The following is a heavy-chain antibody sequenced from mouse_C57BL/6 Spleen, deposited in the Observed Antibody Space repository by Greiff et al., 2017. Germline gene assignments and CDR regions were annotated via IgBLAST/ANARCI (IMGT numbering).Heavy chain of an antibody. D-gene: IGHD3-1*01. J-gene: IGHJ2*01. CDR1: GFTFSSYA. CDR2: ISDGGSYT. CDR3: ARDGGGSGYFDY. V-gene: IGHV5-4*01. Sequence: EVKVEESGGGLVKPGGSLKLSCAASGFTFSSYAMSWVRQTPEKRLEWVATISDGGSYTYYPDNVKGRFTISRDNAKNNLYLQMSHLKSEDTAMYYCARDGGGSGYFDYWGQGTTLTVSS.